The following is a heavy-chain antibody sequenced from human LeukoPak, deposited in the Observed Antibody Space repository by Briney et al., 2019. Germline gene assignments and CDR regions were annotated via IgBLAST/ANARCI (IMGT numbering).Heavy chain of an antibody. CDR2: INPNSGGT. CDR1: GYTFTGYY. J-gene: IGHJ5*02. CDR3: ARVGFRNVDIIWFDP. V-gene: IGHV1-2*02. Sequence: ASVKVSCKASGYTFTGYYMHWVRQAPGQGLEWMGWINPNSGGTNYAQKFQGRVTMTRDTSISTAYMELSRLRSDDTAVYYCARVGFRNVDIIWFDPWGQGTLVTVSS. D-gene: IGHD5-12*01.